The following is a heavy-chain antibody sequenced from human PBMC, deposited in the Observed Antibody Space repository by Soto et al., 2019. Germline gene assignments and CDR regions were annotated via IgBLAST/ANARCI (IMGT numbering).Heavy chain of an antibody. CDR3: AHSSCSGGSCYSSGPDPFDY. CDR2: IYWDDDE. CDR1: GFSLSTSGVG. V-gene: IGHV2-5*02. Sequence: SGPTLVNPTQTLTLTCTFSGFSLSTSGVGVGWIRQPPGKALEWLALIYWDDDERYSPSLKSRLTITKDTSKNQVVLTMTNMDPVDTATYYCAHSSCSGGSCYSSGPDPFDYWGQGTLVTVSS. D-gene: IGHD2-15*01. J-gene: IGHJ4*02.